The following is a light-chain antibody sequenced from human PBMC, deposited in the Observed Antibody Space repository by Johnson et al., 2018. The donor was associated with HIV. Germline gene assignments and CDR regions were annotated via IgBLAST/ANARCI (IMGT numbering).Light chain of an antibody. CDR3: GRWDDSLSTYV. V-gene: IGLV1-51*01. CDR2: DNN. CDR1: SSNIGNNY. Sequence: QSVLTQPPSVSAAPGQKVTISCSGSSSNIGNNYVSWYQQLPGTAPKLLIFDNNKRPSGIPDRFSASKSGTSATLGITGLQTGDEADYYCGRWDDSLSTYVFGTGTKVTVL. J-gene: IGLJ1*01.